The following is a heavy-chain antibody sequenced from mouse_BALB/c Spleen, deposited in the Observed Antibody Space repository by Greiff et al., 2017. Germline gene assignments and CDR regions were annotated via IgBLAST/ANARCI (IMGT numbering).Heavy chain of an antibody. CDR2: IWGDGST. CDR3: VRLDDGTTGDAMDY. Sequence: QVQLQQSGPGLVAPSQSLSITCTVSGFSLTGYGVNWVRQPPGKGLEWLGMIWGDGSTDYNSAFMSRLSISKDNSKSQVFLKMNSLQTDDTAIYYCVRLDDGTTGDAMDYWGQGTSVTVSS. V-gene: IGHV2-6-7*01. CDR1: GFSLTGYG. J-gene: IGHJ4*01. D-gene: IGHD2-3*01.